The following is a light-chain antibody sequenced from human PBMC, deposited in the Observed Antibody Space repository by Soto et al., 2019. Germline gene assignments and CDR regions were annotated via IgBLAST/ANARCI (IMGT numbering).Light chain of an antibody. J-gene: IGKJ2*01. CDR1: QSISSW. CDR2: KAS. V-gene: IGKV1-5*03. CDR3: QQYNSYPYT. Sequence: DIQMTQSPSTLSASVGDRVTTTCRASQSISSWLAWYQQKPGKALKLLIYKASSLESGVPSRFSGSGSGTEFTLTISSLQPDDFATYYCQQYNSYPYTFGQGTKVDI.